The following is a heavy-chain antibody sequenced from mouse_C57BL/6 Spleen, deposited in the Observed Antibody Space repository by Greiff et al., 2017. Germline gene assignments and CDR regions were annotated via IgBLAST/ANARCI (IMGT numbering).Heavy chain of an antibody. V-gene: IGHV1-20*01. Sequence: VQLQQSGPELVKPGDSVKISCKASGYSFTGYFMNWVMQSHGKSLEWIGRLNPYNGDTFYNQKFNGKATLTVDKSSSTAHMELRSLTSEDSAVYYCARSYGSTYYYAMDYWGQGTSVTVSS. CDR2: LNPYNGDT. CDR1: GYSFTGYF. J-gene: IGHJ4*01. D-gene: IGHD1-1*01. CDR3: ARSYGSTYYYAMDY.